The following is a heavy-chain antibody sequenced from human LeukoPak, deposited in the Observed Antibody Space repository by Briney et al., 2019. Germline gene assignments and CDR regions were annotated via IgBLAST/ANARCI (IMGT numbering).Heavy chain of an antibody. CDR1: GFTFSDYY. CDR2: ISSSGSTI. CDR3: ARARDTMVRGVQVGYYYVDV. J-gene: IGHJ6*03. D-gene: IGHD3-10*01. V-gene: IGHV3-11*01. Sequence: PGGSLRLSCAASGFTFSDYYMSWIRQAPGKGLEWVSYISSSGSTIYYADSVKGRFTISRDNAKNSLYLQMNSLRAEDTAVYYCARARDTMVRGVQVGYYYVDVWGKGTTVTVSS.